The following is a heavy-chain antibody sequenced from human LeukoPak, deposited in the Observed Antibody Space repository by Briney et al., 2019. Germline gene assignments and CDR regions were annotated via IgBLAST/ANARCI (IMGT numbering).Heavy chain of an antibody. V-gene: IGHV4-59*01. D-gene: IGHD3-22*01. CDR3: ARATYYYDSSGYYIEAYFDY. J-gene: IGHJ4*02. Sequence: SETLSLTCTVSGGSISSYYLSWIRQPPGKGLEWIGYIYYSGSTNYNPSLKSRVTISVDTSKNQFSLKLSSVTAADTAVYYCARATYYYDSSGYYIEAYFDYWGQGTLVTVSS. CDR2: IYYSGST. CDR1: GGSISSYY.